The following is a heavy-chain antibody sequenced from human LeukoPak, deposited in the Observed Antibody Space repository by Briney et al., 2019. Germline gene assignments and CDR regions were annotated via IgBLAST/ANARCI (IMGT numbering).Heavy chain of an antibody. J-gene: IGHJ4*02. CDR1: GFTFSSYG. CDR2: ISYDGSNK. D-gene: IGHD1-26*01. V-gene: IGHV3-30*18. Sequence: GGSLRLSCAASGFTFSSYGMHWVRQAPGKGLEWVAVISYDGSNKYYADSVKGRFTISRDNSKNTLYLRMNSLRAEDTAVYYCAKDPSGSYFRWGQGTLVTVSS. CDR3: AKDPSGSYFR.